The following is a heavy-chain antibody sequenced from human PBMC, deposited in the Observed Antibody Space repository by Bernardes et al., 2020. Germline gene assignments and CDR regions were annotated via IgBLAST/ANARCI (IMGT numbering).Heavy chain of an antibody. D-gene: IGHD2-2*03. CDR2: ISSSSSTI. J-gene: IGHJ5*02. V-gene: IGHV3-48*02. CDR3: AGVDIVVVPAAPPGWFDP. Sequence: GGSLRLSCAASGFTFSSYSMNWVRQAPGKGLEWVSYISSSSSTIYYADSVKGRFTISRDNAKNSLYLQMNSLRDEDTAVYYCAGVDIVVVPAAPPGWFDPWGQGTLVTVSS. CDR1: GFTFSSYS.